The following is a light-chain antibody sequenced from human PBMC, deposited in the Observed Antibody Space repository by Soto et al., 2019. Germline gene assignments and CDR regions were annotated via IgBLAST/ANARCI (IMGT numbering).Light chain of an antibody. V-gene: IGLV2-11*01. J-gene: IGLJ1*01. CDR2: DVS. CDR3: CSYAGSYTYV. CDR1: NSDVGGYNY. Sequence: QSVLTQPRSVSGSPGQSVTISCTGNNSDVGGYNYVSWYQQHPGKAPKLMIYDVSKRPSGVPDRFSGSKSGNTASLTISGLQAEDEADYYCCSYAGSYTYVFGTGTKVTVL.